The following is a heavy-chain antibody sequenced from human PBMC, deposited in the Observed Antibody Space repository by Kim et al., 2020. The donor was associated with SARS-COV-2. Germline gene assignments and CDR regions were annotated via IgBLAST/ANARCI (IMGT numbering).Heavy chain of an antibody. D-gene: IGHD3-3*01. CDR1: GFTFSSYG. Sequence: GGSLRLSCAASGFTFSSYGMHWVRQAPGKGLEWVAVIWYDGSNKYYADSVKGRFTISRDNSKNTLYLQMNSLRAEDTAVYYCARDHTSFGVVTDPFDYWGQGTMVTVSS. CDR3: ARDHTSFGVVTDPFDY. J-gene: IGHJ4*02. V-gene: IGHV3-33*08. CDR2: IWYDGSNK.